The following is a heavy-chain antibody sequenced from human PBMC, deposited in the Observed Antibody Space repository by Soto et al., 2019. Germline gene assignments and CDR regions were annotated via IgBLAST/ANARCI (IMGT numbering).Heavy chain of an antibody. CDR3: ARVLMRYYRLDY. D-gene: IGHD3-22*01. V-gene: IGHV4-30-4*01. Sequence: QVQLQESGPGLVKPSQTLSLTCTVSGDSFSSGDFYLSWIREPPGKCLEWIGYMYYSGSTYYNPALKSRVTISSDTSKNQFSLRLRSMTAADTAVYYCARVLMRYYRLDYWGQGALVTVSS. J-gene: IGHJ4*02. CDR1: GDSFSSGDFY. CDR2: MYYSGST.